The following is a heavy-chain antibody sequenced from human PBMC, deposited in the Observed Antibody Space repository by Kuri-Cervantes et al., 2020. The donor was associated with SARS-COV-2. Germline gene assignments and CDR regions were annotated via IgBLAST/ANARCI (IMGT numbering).Heavy chain of an antibody. CDR2: VNHSGST. V-gene: IGHV4-34*01. Sequence: GSLRLSCAFYGESFSGYYWNWIRQPPGKGLEWIGEVNHSGSTNYNPSLKSRVTISVDTSNKQFSLHLSSVTAADTAVYYCARAYGFLRYIYYMDVWGRGTTVTVSS. D-gene: IGHD4-17*01. CDR3: ARAYGFLRYIYYMDV. J-gene: IGHJ6*03. CDR1: GESFSGYY.